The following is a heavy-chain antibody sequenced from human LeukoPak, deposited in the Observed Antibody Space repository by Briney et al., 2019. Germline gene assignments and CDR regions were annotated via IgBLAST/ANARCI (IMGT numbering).Heavy chain of an antibody. Sequence: GGSLRLSCAVSGFTASGFTFSRNSMSWVRQAPGKGLEWVGRIKSKTDGGTTDYAAPVKGRFTISRDDSKNTLYLQMNSLKTEDTAVYYCTTDRSYYDFWNDYYGMDVWGQGTTVTVSS. D-gene: IGHD3-3*01. CDR2: IKSKTDGGTT. CDR1: GFTFSRNS. J-gene: IGHJ6*02. V-gene: IGHV3-15*01. CDR3: TTDRSYYDFWNDYYGMDV.